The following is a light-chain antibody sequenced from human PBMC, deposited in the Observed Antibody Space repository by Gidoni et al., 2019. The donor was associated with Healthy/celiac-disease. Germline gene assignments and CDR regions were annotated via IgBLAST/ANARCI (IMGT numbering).Light chain of an antibody. Sequence: QSVLTQPHSVSGATGQRVTTSCTGSSSNIGAGYDVHWSQQLPGTAPKLLIYGNSNRPSGFPDRFSGSTSGTSASLTITGLQAEDEADYSCQSYDSSLSGSVVFGGGTKLTVL. CDR1: SSNIGAGYD. CDR2: GNS. CDR3: QSYDSSLSGSVV. V-gene: IGLV1-40*01. J-gene: IGLJ2*01.